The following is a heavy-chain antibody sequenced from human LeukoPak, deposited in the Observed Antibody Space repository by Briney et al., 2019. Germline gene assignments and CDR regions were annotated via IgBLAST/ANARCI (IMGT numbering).Heavy chain of an antibody. V-gene: IGHV4-59*08. CDR1: IGSISGLY. Sequence: SETLSLTSSVSIGSISGLYWGWIRQPPGKGLEWIGYIYYTGSTNYNPSLTSRVTIFVDMSKNQFSLRLSSVTAADTAVYYCARHRAYSSSSPFDYWGQGTLVTVSS. CDR3: ARHRAYSSSSPFDY. D-gene: IGHD6-6*01. J-gene: IGHJ4*02. CDR2: IYYTGST.